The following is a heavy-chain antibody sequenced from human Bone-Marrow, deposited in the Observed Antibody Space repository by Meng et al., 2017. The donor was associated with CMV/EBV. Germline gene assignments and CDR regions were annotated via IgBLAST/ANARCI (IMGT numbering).Heavy chain of an antibody. Sequence: GESLKISCAASGFTFSNAWMSWVRQAPGKGLEWVGRIKSKTDGGTTDYAAPVKGRFTISRDDSKNTLYLQMNSLKTEDTAVYYCTTEAVAGPLSPYYSDYWGQRTLVTVSS. CDR1: GFTFSNAW. V-gene: IGHV3-15*01. J-gene: IGHJ4*02. CDR3: TTEAVAGPLSPYYSDY. D-gene: IGHD6-19*01. CDR2: IKSKTDGGTT.